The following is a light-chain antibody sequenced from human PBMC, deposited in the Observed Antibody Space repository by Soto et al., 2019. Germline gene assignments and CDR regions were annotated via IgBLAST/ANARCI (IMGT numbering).Light chain of an antibody. J-gene: IGKJ1*01. V-gene: IGKV1-39*01. CDR1: QSINTY. Sequence: DIQMTQSPSSLSASVGDRVTITCRASQSINTYLHWYQQKPGKAPKLLIYAASNLPSGVPSRFSGSGSGTDFTLSISGLQPEDVATYFCQQSYRTWTFGQGTKVEIK. CDR2: AAS. CDR3: QQSYRTWT.